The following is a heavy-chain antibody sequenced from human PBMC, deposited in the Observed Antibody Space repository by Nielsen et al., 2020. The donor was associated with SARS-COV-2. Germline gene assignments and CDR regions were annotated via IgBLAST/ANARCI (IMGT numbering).Heavy chain of an antibody. D-gene: IGHD6-19*01. CDR2: IKEDGSEK. CDR3: ARGHSSAWYYSDY. Sequence: GESLKISCAASGFTFSSYWMNWVRQAPGKGLEWVASIKEDGSEKYHVDSVKGRFTISRDNAKNSLYLHMNSLRAEDTAVYYCARGHSSAWYYSDYWGQGTLVTVSS. CDR1: GFTFSSYW. V-gene: IGHV3-7*03. J-gene: IGHJ4*02.